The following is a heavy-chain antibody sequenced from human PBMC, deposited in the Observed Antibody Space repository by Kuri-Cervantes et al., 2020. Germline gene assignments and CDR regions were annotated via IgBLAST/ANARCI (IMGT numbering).Heavy chain of an antibody. Sequence: SETLSLTCTVSGGSISSYYWSWIRQPPGKGLEWIGYIYYSGSTNYNPSLKSRVTISVDKSKNQFSLKLSSVTAADTAVYYCARGFGGRCFDYWGQGTLVTVSS. CDR2: IYYSGST. D-gene: IGHD2-15*01. V-gene: IGHV4-59*12. J-gene: IGHJ4*02. CDR3: ARGFGGRCFDY. CDR1: GGSISSYY.